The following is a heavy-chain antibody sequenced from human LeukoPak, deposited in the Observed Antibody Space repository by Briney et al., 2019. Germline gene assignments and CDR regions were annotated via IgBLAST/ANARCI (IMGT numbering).Heavy chain of an antibody. CDR1: GYTFTSYG. CDR3: ARDKGVVVAATRGEADAFDI. J-gene: IGHJ3*02. Sequence: ASVNVSCTASGYTFTSYGISWVRQAPGQGLEWMGWISAYNGNTNYAQKLQGRVTMTTDTSTRTAYVELRSLRSDDTAVYYCARDKGVVVAATRGEADAFDIWGQGAMVTVSS. CDR2: ISAYNGNT. D-gene: IGHD2-15*01. V-gene: IGHV1-18*01.